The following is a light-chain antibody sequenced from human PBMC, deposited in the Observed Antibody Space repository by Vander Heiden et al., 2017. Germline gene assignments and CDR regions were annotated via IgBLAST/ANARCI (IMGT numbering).Light chain of an antibody. CDR3: QQRSNWPPGYT. Sequence: ETVLTRAPATLSLSPGERATLSCRASQSVSSYLAWYQQKPGQAPRRLIYDASNRATGITARCSGSGAGTDVTLTISSREHEDFAVYYCQQRSNWPPGYTFGQGTKLEIK. J-gene: IGKJ2*01. CDR1: QSVSSY. V-gene: IGKV3-11*01. CDR2: DAS.